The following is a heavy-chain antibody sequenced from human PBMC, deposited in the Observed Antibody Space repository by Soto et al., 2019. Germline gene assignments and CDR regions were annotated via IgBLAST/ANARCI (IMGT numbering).Heavy chain of an antibody. CDR1: GFSLSSSGVG. CDR3: ENRNMVAANKYNWFDP. CDR2: IYWDDDK. Sequence: ESGPTLVNPTQTLTLTCTFSGFSLSSSGVGVGWIRQPPGKALEWLALIYWDDDKRYSPSLKSRLTITKDTSKNQVVLTMTNMDPVETATYYCENRNMVAANKYNWFDPWGQGTLVTVSS. J-gene: IGHJ5*02. V-gene: IGHV2-5*02. D-gene: IGHD1-26*01.